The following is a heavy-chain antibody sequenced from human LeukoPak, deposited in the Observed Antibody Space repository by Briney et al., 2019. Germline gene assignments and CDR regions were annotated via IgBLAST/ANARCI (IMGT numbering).Heavy chain of an antibody. Sequence: GGSLRLSCAASGFTFDDYAMHWVRQAPGKGLEWVSRISWNSGSIGYADSVKGRFTISRDNAKNSLYLQMNSLRAEDTALYYCARAVVPAAPYYYYGMDVWGQGTTVTVSS. D-gene: IGHD2-2*01. CDR1: GFTFDDYA. CDR3: ARAVVPAAPYYYYGMDV. J-gene: IGHJ6*02. CDR2: ISWNSGSI. V-gene: IGHV3-9*01.